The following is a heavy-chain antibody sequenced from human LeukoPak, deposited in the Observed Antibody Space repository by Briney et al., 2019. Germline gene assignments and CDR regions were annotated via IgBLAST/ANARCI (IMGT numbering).Heavy chain of an antibody. Sequence: KPGGSLRLSCAASGFTFSSYSMNWVCQAPGKGLEWVSSISSSSSYIYYADSVKGRFTIPRDNAKNSLYLQMNSLRAEDTAVYYCARESSNIVVVTAISYYFDYWGQGTLVTVSS. CDR3: ARESSNIVVVTAISYYFDY. CDR2: ISSSSSYI. V-gene: IGHV3-21*01. D-gene: IGHD2-21*02. CDR1: GFTFSSYS. J-gene: IGHJ4*02.